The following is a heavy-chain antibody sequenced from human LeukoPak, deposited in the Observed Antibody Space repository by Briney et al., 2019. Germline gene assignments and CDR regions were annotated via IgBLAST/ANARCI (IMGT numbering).Heavy chain of an antibody. CDR1: GYTFTSYY. D-gene: IGHD3-22*01. Sequence: ASVKVSCKASGYTFTSYYMHWVRQAPGQGLEWMGIINPSGGSTSYAQKFQGRVTMTRDTSTSTVYMELSSLRSEDTAVYYCARGSEYHYDSSGYTLILWGQGTLVTVSS. CDR3: ARGSEYHYDSSGYTLIL. CDR2: INPSGGST. V-gene: IGHV1-46*01. J-gene: IGHJ4*02.